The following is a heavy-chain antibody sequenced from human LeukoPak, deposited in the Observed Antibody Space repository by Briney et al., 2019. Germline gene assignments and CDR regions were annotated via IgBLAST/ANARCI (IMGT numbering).Heavy chain of an antibody. CDR3: ARVGYGDHGR. V-gene: IGHV4-31*03. D-gene: IGHD4-17*01. Sequence: SETLSLTCTVSGGSISSGGYYWSWIRQHPGKGLEWIGYIYYSGSTHYNPSLKSRVTISVDTSKNQFSLKLSSVTAADTAVYYCARVGYGDHGRWGQGTLVTVSS. J-gene: IGHJ4*02. CDR1: GGSISSGGYY. CDR2: IYYSGST.